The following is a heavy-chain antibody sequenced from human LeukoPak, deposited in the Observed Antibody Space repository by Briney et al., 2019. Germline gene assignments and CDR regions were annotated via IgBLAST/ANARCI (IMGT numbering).Heavy chain of an antibody. CDR3: ARDSRMVRGTSDY. CDR1: GFTFSSYS. D-gene: IGHD3-10*01. CDR2: ISSSSSYI. Sequence: SGGSLRLXCAASGFTFSSYSMNWVRQAPGKVLEWVSSISSSSSYIYYADSVKGRFTISRDNAKNSLYLQMNSLRAEDTAVYYCARDSRMVRGTSDYWGQGTLVTVSS. V-gene: IGHV3-21*01. J-gene: IGHJ4*02.